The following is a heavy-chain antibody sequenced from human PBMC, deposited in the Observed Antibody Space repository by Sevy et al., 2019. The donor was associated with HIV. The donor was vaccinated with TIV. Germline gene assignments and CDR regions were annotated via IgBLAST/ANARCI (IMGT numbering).Heavy chain of an antibody. Sequence: GESLKISCKGSGYSFISHWIGWVRHMPGKGLEWMGIIYPDDSATRYSPSFQGQVTFSADKSISTAYLQWSSLKASDTAMYYCATSRSGYFDSSRYCIYWGQGTLVTVSS. CDR2: IYPDDSAT. J-gene: IGHJ4*02. V-gene: IGHV5-51*01. CDR1: GYSFISHW. D-gene: IGHD3-22*01. CDR3: ATSRSGYFDSSRYCIY.